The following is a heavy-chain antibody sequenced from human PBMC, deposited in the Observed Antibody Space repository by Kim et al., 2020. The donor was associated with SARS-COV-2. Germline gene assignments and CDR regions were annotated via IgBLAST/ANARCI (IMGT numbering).Heavy chain of an antibody. CDR3: ARVGYDYVWGSYRDYYYYYGVDV. D-gene: IGHD3-16*02. Sequence: GGSLRLSCAASGFTFSDYYMSWIRQAPGKGLEWVSYISSSSSYTNYADSVKGRFTISRDNAKNSLYLQMNSLRAEDTAVYYCARVGYDYVWGSYRDYYYYYGVDVWGQGTTGPVSS. CDR2: ISSSSSYT. CDR1: GFTFSDYY. J-gene: IGHJ6*02. V-gene: IGHV3-11*05.